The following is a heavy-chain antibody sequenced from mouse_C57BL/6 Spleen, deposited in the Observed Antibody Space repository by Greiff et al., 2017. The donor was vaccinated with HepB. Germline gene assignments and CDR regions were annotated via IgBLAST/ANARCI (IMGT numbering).Heavy chain of an antibody. CDR2: INPNNGGT. D-gene: IGHD2-1*01. V-gene: IGHV1-18*01. CDR1: GYTFTDYN. J-gene: IGHJ2*01. Sequence: EVQLQQSGPELVKPGASVKIPCKASGYTFTDYNMDWVKQSHGKSLEWIGDINPNNGGTIYNQKFKGKATLTVDKSSSTAYMELRSLTSDDNAFYYCASDGNFLDYWGQGTTLTVSS. CDR3: ASDGNFLDY.